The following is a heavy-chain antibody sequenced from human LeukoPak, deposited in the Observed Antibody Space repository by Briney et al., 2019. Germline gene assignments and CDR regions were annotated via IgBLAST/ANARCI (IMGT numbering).Heavy chain of an antibody. Sequence: ASVKVSCKASGYTFTGYYMHWVRQAPGQGLEWMGWINPNSGGTNYAQKFQGRVTMTRDTSISTAYVELSRLRSDDTAVYYCARDKPYSGYETDYRGQGTLVTVSS. CDR1: GYTFTGYY. CDR2: INPNSGGT. D-gene: IGHD5-12*01. CDR3: ARDKPYSGYETDY. V-gene: IGHV1-2*02. J-gene: IGHJ4*02.